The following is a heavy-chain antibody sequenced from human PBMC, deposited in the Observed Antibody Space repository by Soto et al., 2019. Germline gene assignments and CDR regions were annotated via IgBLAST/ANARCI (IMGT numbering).Heavy chain of an antibody. V-gene: IGHV3-48*02. CDR1: GFTFSSYN. J-gene: IGHJ6*02. CDR2: ISGSSDTI. Sequence: PGGSLRLSCAASGFTFSSYNMSWVRQAPGKGLEWVSYISGSSDTIYYADSVKGRFTISRDNAKNSLYLQMDSPRDEDTAVYYCARDHGGSTWFVGIYYYFGVDVWGQGTTVTVSS. D-gene: IGHD6-13*01. CDR3: ARDHGGSTWFVGIYYYFGVDV.